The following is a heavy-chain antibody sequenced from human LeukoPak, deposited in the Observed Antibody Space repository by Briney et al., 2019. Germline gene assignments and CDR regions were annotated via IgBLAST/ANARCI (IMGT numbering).Heavy chain of an antibody. CDR3: ARQSSGYYYGWFDP. CDR2: IFYNGNT. V-gene: IGHV4-39*01. J-gene: IGHJ5*02. CDR1: GGPILDSTYY. D-gene: IGHD3-22*01. Sequence: PSETLSLTCTVSGGPILDSTYYWAWIRQPQGKGLEWIATIFYNGNTHYNPSLKSRVTMSVDTVKNQFSLNLNSVTAADTAVYYCARQSSGYYYGWFDPWGQGTLVTVSS.